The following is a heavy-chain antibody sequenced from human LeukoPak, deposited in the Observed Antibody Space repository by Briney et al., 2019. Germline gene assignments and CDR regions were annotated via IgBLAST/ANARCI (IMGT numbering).Heavy chain of an antibody. Sequence: SETLSLTCAVYGGSFSGYYWSWIRQPPGKGLEWIGEINHSGSTNYNPSLKSRVTISVDTSKNQFSLKLNSVTAADTAVYYCASHHSGASPSDAFDIWGQGTMVTVSS. CDR1: GGSFSGYY. V-gene: IGHV4-34*01. J-gene: IGHJ3*02. CDR3: ASHHSGASPSDAFDI. D-gene: IGHD5-12*01. CDR2: INHSGST.